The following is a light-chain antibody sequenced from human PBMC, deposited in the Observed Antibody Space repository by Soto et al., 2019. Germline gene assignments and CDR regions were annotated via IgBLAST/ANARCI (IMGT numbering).Light chain of an antibody. J-gene: IGLJ2*01. Sequence: QSALTQPASVSGSPGQSITISCTGTSSDVGGYNYVSWYQQHPGKAPKLMIYDVSNRPSGVSNRFSGSKSGNTASLTISGFQAEDEEDYYCSSYTISSTPLYVVFGGGTKRTVL. CDR3: SSYTISSTPLYVV. CDR1: SSDVGGYNY. CDR2: DVS. V-gene: IGLV2-14*01.